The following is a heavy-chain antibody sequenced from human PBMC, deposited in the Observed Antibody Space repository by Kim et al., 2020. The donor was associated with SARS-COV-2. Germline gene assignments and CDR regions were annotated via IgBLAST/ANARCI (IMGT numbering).Heavy chain of an antibody. Sequence: ASVKVSCKVSGYTLTELSMHWVRQAPGKGLEWMGGFDPEDGETIYAQKFQGRVTMTEDTSTDTAYMELSSLRSEDTTVYYCATGAEKQLERRAYYYYGMDVWGQGTTVTVSS. CDR1: GYTLTELS. CDR2: FDPEDGET. V-gene: IGHV1-24*01. D-gene: IGHD1-1*01. CDR3: ATGAEKQLERRAYYYYGMDV. J-gene: IGHJ6*02.